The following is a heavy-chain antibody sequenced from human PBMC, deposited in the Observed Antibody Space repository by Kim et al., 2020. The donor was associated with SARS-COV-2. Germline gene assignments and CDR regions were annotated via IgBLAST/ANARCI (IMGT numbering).Heavy chain of an antibody. Sequence: GGSLRLSCAASGFTFSSYWMSWVRQAPGKGLEWVANIKQDGSEKYYVDSVKGRFTISRDNAKNSLYLQMNSLRAEDTAVYYCATTPFNYDFWSGYYSYYYYGMDVWGQGTTVTVSS. D-gene: IGHD3-3*01. CDR1: GFTFSSYW. V-gene: IGHV3-7*03. J-gene: IGHJ6*02. CDR3: ATTPFNYDFWSGYYSYYYYGMDV. CDR2: IKQDGSEK.